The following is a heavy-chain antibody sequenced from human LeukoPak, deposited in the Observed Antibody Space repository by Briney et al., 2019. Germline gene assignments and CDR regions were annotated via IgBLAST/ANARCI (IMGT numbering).Heavy chain of an antibody. D-gene: IGHD2-2*01. J-gene: IGHJ6*02. V-gene: IGHV3-7*01. CDR2: IKQDGSEK. Sequence: PGGSLRLSCAASGFTFSSYWMSWVRQAPGKGLEWVANIKQDGSEKYYVDSVKGRFTISRDNAKNSLYLQMNSLRAEDTAVYYCARYQAIKDIVVVPAALPHYYYYYGMDVWGQGTTVTVSS. CDR3: ARYQAIKDIVVVPAALPHYYYYYGMDV. CDR1: GFTFSSYW.